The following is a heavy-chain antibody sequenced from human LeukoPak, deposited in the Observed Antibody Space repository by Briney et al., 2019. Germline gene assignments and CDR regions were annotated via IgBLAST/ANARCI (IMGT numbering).Heavy chain of an antibody. Sequence: SETLSLTCAVYGGSFSGYYWSWIRQPPGKGLEWIGEINHSGSTNYNPSLKSRVTISVGTSKDQFSLKLSSVTAADTAVYYCARHFGARYCSSTSCYSRSDRRYYYYYYMDVWGKGTTVTVS. CDR1: GGSFSGYY. J-gene: IGHJ6*03. V-gene: IGHV4-34*01. CDR3: ARHFGARYCSSTSCYSRSDRRYYYYYYMDV. D-gene: IGHD2-2*02. CDR2: INHSGST.